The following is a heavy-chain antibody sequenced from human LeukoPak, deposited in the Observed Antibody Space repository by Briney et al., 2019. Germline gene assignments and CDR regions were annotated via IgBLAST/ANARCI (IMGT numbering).Heavy chain of an antibody. Sequence: PGGSLRLSCAASGFTFNKAYMSWVRQAPGKGLEWVGRIKSKTDGGTTDYAAPVKGRFTISRDDSKNTLYLQMSSLKTGDTAVYYCATDREIRYCTTTSCYGYLDSWGQGTLVTVSS. CDR1: GFTFNKAY. CDR2: IKSKTDGGTT. V-gene: IGHV3-15*01. J-gene: IGHJ4*02. CDR3: ATDREIRYCTTTSCYGYLDS. D-gene: IGHD2-2*01.